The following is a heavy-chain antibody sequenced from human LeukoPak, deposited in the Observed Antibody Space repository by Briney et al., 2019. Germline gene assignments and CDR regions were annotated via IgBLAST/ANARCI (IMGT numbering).Heavy chain of an antibody. Sequence: GESLKISCKASGYSFTNYWIGWVRQMPGKGLEWMGIIYPGDSDTRYSPSFRGQVTISADKSISTAYLQWSSLKASDTAMYYCARAVVAAPDDAFDIWGQGTMVTVSS. CDR1: GYSFTNYW. CDR2: IYPGDSDT. J-gene: IGHJ3*02. V-gene: IGHV5-51*01. CDR3: ARAVVAAPDDAFDI. D-gene: IGHD2-2*01.